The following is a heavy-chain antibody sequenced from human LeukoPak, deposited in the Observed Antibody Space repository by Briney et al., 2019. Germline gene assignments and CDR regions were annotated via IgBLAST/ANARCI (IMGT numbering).Heavy chain of an antibody. J-gene: IGHJ4*02. Sequence: GGSLRLSCAASGFTFSSYAMSWVRQAPGKGLVWVSAISGSGGSTYYADSVKGRFTISRDNSKNTLYLQMNSLRAEDTAVYYCAKPQYYYDSSGYYDYWGQGTLVTVSS. CDR1: GFTFSSYA. CDR2: ISGSGGST. V-gene: IGHV3-23*01. D-gene: IGHD3-22*01. CDR3: AKPQYYYDSSGYYDY.